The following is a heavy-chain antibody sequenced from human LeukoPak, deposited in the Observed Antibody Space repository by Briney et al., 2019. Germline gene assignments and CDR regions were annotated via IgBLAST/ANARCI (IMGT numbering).Heavy chain of an antibody. CDR3: ARDVWFGDYRWFDP. CDR2: IRYDGSAY. Sequence: GGSLRLSCSASGFTFSRYPMHWVRQAPGQGLEWVAVIRYDGSAYSYADSVKGRFTISRDNSKNTLYLQMNSLRAEDTAVYFCARDVWFGDYRWFDPWGQGTLVTVSS. V-gene: IGHV3-33*08. D-gene: IGHD3-10*01. CDR1: GFTFSRYP. J-gene: IGHJ5*02.